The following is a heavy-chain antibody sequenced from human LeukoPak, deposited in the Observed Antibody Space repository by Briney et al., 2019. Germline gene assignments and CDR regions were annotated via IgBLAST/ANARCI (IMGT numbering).Heavy chain of an antibody. Sequence: PSETLSLTCTVSGGSISGYYWSWIPQPPGKGLEWIGYIYSSGSTNYSPSLKGRVTISIDTSENQFSLKLSSVTAADTALYYCARHYYERSDCYSFDYWGQGTLVTVSS. D-gene: IGHD2-21*01. J-gene: IGHJ4*02. CDR2: IYSSGST. CDR3: ARHYYERSDCYSFDY. V-gene: IGHV4-59*08. CDR1: GGSISGYY.